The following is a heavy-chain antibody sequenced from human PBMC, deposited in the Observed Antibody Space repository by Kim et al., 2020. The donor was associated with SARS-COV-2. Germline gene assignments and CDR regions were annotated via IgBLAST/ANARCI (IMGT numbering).Heavy chain of an antibody. CDR3: AKDISSYGGPYDAFDI. D-gene: IGHD4-17*01. J-gene: IGHJ3*02. CDR2: ISYDGSNK. CDR1: GFTFSSYG. V-gene: IGHV3-30*18. Sequence: GGSLRLSCAASGFTFSSYGMHWVRQAPGKGLEWVAVISYDGSNKYYADSVKGRFTISRDNSKNTLYLQMNSLRAEDTAVYYCAKDISSYGGPYDAFDIWG.